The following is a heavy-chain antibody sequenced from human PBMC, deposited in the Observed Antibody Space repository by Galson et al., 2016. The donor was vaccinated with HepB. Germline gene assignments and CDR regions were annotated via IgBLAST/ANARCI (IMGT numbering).Heavy chain of an antibody. D-gene: IGHD1-26*01. V-gene: IGHV6-1*01. J-gene: IGHJ4*02. CDR3: AGELGWGLLYHFEY. CDR1: GDSVYNNGAA. CDR2: TFYRSTWEN. Sequence: CAISGDSVYNNGAAWVWIRQSPSRGLEWLGRTFYRSTWENHYADSVKGRFSISRDNSRKALYLQMNSLRTEDTAVYYCAGELGWGLLYHFEYWGQGALVTVSS.